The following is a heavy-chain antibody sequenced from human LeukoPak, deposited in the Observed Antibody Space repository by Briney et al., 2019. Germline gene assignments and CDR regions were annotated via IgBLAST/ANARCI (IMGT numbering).Heavy chain of an antibody. J-gene: IGHJ6*03. Sequence: ASVKVSCKASGYTFTGYYMHWVRQAPGQGLEWMGWINPNSGGTNYAQKFQGRVTMTRDTSISTAYMELSRLRSDDTAVYYRARDGSSSGYGYYYYYMDVWGKGTTVTVSS. CDR1: GYTFTGYY. CDR3: ARDGSSSGYGYYYYYMDV. CDR2: INPNSGGT. V-gene: IGHV1-2*02. D-gene: IGHD6-6*01.